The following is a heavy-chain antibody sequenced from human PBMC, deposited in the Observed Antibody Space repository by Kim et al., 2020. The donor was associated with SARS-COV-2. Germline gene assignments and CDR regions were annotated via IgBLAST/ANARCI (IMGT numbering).Heavy chain of an antibody. J-gene: IGHJ4*02. Sequence: GVSLRLSCAASGFTFSSYGMHWVRQAPGKGLEWVAVISYDGSNKYYADSVKGRFTISRDNSKNTLYLQMNSLRAEDTAVYYCAKVINRGRGAYFDYWGQGTLVTVSS. D-gene: IGHD3-22*01. V-gene: IGHV3-30*18. CDR2: ISYDGSNK. CDR3: AKVINRGRGAYFDY. CDR1: GFTFSSYG.